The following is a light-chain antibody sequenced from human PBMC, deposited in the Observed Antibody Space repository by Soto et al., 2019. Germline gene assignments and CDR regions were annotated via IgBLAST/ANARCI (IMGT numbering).Light chain of an antibody. Sequence: EIVMTQSPATLSVSPGERATLSCRASQSVSSNLAWYQQKPGQAPRLLIYGASTRATGIPARFSGSGSGTEFTLTFSCLQSEDFAVYYCQQYNNWPSWTFGQGTKVDIK. CDR2: GAS. J-gene: IGKJ1*01. CDR3: QQYNNWPSWT. CDR1: QSVSSN. V-gene: IGKV3-15*01.